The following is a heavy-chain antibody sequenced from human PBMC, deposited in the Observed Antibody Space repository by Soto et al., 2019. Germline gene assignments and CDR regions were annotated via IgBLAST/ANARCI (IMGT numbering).Heavy chain of an antibody. V-gene: IGHV2-5*02. CDR2: IYWDEDK. D-gene: IGHD3-16*01. J-gene: IGHJ3*02. CDR1: GFSLSTRGVA. CDR3: AHRQGYSLGDALDI. Sequence: QITLKESGPTLVKPTQTLTLTCTFSGFSLSTRGVAVGWIRQPPGKALEWLAFIYWDEDKRYSPSLKSRLTITRDPPQRQVVLTMTNMDAVDTATYYCAHRQGYSLGDALDIWGQGTMVTVSS.